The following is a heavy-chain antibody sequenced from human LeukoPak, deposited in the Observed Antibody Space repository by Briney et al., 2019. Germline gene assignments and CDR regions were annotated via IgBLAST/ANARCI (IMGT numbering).Heavy chain of an antibody. V-gene: IGHV3-23*01. CDR2: ISGSGYNS. D-gene: IGHD3-3*01. J-gene: IGHJ3*02. CDR3: AKWMVRRDFWSGAFDI. CDR1: GFTFSSYA. Sequence: GESLKISCAASGFTFSSYAMTWVRQAPGKGLEWVSAISGSGYNSYYADSVKGRFTISRDNSKNTLFLQMNSLRGEDTAIYYCAKWMVRRDFWSGAFDIWGQGTMVTV.